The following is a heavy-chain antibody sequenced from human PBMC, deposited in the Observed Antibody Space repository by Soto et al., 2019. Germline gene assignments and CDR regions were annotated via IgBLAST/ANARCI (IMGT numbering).Heavy chain of an antibody. CDR1: GSTFRNNN. D-gene: IGHD2-8*01. J-gene: IGHJ6*04. Sequence: EVQLVESGGGLFQPGGPLGPPCVAPGSTFRNNNLTWFGQAPGKGLEWVSNMYSGGGTYYTDSVKGRFTISRDSSTNTLYLQMDNVRAEDTAVYYCARDPGVNWAWGKGTTVTVSS. V-gene: IGHV3-66*01. CDR2: MYSGGGT. CDR3: ARDPGVNWA.